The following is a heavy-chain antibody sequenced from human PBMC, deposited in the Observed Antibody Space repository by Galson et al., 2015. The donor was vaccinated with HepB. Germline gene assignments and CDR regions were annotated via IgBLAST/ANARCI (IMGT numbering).Heavy chain of an antibody. J-gene: IGHJ4*02. CDR2: IGTAGDP. V-gene: IGHV3-13*05. CDR1: GFTFSSYD. CDR3: ARGPEIAAAGDIYFDY. D-gene: IGHD6-13*01. Sequence: SLRLSCAASGFTFSSYDMHWVRQATGKGLEWVSAIGTAGDPYYPGSVKGRFTISRENAKNSLYLQMNSLRAGDTAMYYCARGPEIAAAGDIYFDYWGQGTLVTVSS.